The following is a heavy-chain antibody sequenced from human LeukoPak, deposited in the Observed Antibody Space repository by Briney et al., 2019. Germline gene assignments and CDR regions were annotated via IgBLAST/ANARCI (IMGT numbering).Heavy chain of an antibody. CDR3: ARDDYGGNSNDY. J-gene: IGHJ4*02. CDR1: GYTFTGYY. D-gene: IGHD4-23*01. Sequence: ASVKVSCKASGYTFTGYYMHWVRQAPGQGLEWMGWINPNSGGTNYAQKFQGRVTMTRDTSISTAYMELSRLRSDDTAVYYCARDDYGGNSNDYWGQGTLVTVSS. CDR2: INPNSGGT. V-gene: IGHV1-2*02.